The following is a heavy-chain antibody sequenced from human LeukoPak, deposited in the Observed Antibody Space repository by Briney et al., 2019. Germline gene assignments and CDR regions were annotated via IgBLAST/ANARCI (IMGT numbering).Heavy chain of an antibody. CDR1: GYSFGDYY. D-gene: IGHD1-1*01. Sequence: GESLKISCKASGYSFGDYYLGWVRQTPGKGLEWMGIIWPGDSNSRYRPSFQGQVTFSADKSINSAFLHWSSLRASDTAMYYCTTGFRGDGQTDDAFDIWGQGTMVIVSS. CDR2: IWPGDSNS. J-gene: IGHJ3*02. CDR3: TTGFRGDGQTDDAFDI. V-gene: IGHV5-51*01.